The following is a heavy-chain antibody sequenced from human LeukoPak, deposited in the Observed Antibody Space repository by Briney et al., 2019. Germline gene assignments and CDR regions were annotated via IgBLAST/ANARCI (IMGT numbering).Heavy chain of an antibody. Sequence: ASVKVSCKASGYTFTSYGISWVRQAPGQGLEWMGWISTYNGNTNYAQKLQGRVTTTTDTSTSTAYMDLSRLKSDDTAVYFCAKGLSTGWFDPWGQGTLVTVSS. CDR2: ISTYNGNT. D-gene: IGHD2-2*01. CDR1: GYTFTSYG. V-gene: IGHV1-18*01. J-gene: IGHJ5*02. CDR3: AKGLSTGWFDP.